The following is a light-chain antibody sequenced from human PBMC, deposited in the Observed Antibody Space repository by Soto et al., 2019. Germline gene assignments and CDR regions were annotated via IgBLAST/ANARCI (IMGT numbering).Light chain of an antibody. Sequence: IVLTQSPAPLSLSPGVRDTLSCTSRPSVSNNYLAWYQQKPGQAPRLLIYGASNRATGIPDRLSGGGSWTDVTLIITRLEPAEAAVYYCLQQSDTTPKTFGQGTKVDIK. J-gene: IGKJ1*01. CDR2: GAS. CDR3: LQQSDTTPKT. V-gene: IGKV3-20*01. CDR1: PSVSNNY.